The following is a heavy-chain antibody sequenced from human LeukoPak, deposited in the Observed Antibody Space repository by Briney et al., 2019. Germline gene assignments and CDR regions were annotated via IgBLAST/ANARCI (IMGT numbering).Heavy chain of an antibody. J-gene: IGHJ6*03. CDR1: GFTFSSYW. CDR2: IKQDGSEK. CDR3: ARDMAMRRSYYMDV. V-gene: IGHV3-7*01. Sequence: PGGSLRLSCAASGFTFSSYWLSWVRQPPGKGLEWVANIKQDGSEKYYVDSVKGRFTISRDNAKNSLYLQMNSLRAEDTAVYYCARDMAMRRSYYMDVWGKGTTVTVSS. D-gene: IGHD3-10*01.